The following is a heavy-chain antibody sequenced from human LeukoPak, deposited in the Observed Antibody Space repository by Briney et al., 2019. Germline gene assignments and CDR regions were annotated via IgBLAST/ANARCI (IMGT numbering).Heavy chain of an antibody. CDR3: ASRVVVRDAFDI. CDR2: IYYSGST. D-gene: IGHD2-15*01. V-gene: IGHV4-31*03. Sequence: PSEAVSLTCTVSGCSISSGGYYWSWIRQHPGKGLEWIGYIYYSGSTYYNPSLKSRVTISVDTSKNQFSLKLSSVTAADTAVYYCASRVVVRDAFDIWGQGTMVTVSS. J-gene: IGHJ3*02. CDR1: GCSISSGGYY.